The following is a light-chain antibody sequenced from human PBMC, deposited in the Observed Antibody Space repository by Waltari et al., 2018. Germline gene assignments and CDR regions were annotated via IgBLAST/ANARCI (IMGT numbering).Light chain of an antibody. V-gene: IGKV1-5*03. CDR3: QRYDGPASGT. Sequence: MTQSPATLSVSPGERATLSCRASQSVSSNLAWYQQKPGKAPKLLIYEASVLESGVPSRFSGGGSGSEFTLTIGSLQPDDFATYYCQRYDGPASGTFGQGTKVEIK. CDR1: QSVSSN. J-gene: IGKJ1*01. CDR2: EAS.